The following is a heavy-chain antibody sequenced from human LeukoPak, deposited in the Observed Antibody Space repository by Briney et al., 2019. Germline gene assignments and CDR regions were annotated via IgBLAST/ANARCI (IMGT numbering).Heavy chain of an antibody. J-gene: IGHJ4*02. CDR3: ARDRYYYDSSSYYFFDY. Sequence: WETLSLTCTVSGGSISSYYWSWIRQPAGKGLEWIGRIYTSGSTNYNPSLKSRVTMSVDTSKNQFSLKLSSVTAADTAVYYCARDRYYYDSSSYYFFDYWGQGTLVTVSS. D-gene: IGHD3-22*01. CDR1: GGSISSYY. V-gene: IGHV4-4*07. CDR2: IYTSGST.